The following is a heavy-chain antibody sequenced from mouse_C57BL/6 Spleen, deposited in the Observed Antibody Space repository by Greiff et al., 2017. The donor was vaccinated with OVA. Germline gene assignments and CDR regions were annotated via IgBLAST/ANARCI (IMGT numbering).Heavy chain of an antibody. CDR2: IYPGDGDT. Sequence: VKLMESGPELVKPGASVKISCKASGYAFSSSWMNWVKQRPGKGLEWIGRIYPGDGDTNYNGKFKGKATLTVDKSSSTAYMQLSSLTSEDSAVYYCARSATVVFDYWGQGTTLTVSS. V-gene: IGHV1-82*01. J-gene: IGHJ2*01. CDR1: GYAFSSSW. D-gene: IGHD1-1*01. CDR3: ARSATVVFDY.